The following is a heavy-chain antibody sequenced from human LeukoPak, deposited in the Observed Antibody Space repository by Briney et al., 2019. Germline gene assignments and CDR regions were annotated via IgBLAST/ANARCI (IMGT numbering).Heavy chain of an antibody. CDR2: IKQDGSEK. D-gene: IGHD3-10*01. CDR3: ARATSFYRYFDY. Sequence: PGGSLRLSCAASTFTFSNYWMSWVRQAPGKGLEWVANIKQDGSEKYYVDSVKGRFTISRDNAKNSLYLQMNSLRAEDTAVYYCARATSFYRYFDYWGQGTLVTVSS. CDR1: TFTFSNYW. J-gene: IGHJ4*02. V-gene: IGHV3-7*01.